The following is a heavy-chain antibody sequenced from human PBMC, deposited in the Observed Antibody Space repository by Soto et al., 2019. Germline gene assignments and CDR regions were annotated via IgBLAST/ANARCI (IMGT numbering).Heavy chain of an antibody. J-gene: IGHJ4*02. CDR2: ITQHGTEK. CDR3: ASVAI. Sequence: EVQLVESGAGLVQPGGSLRLSCTASGFTFSNYWISWVRQAPGQGLEWVANITQHGTEKNYVDSVRGRFTISRDNAKNSLELKMTSLTAEDTAVYYCASVAIWCQGTLVTVSS. V-gene: IGHV3-7*01. D-gene: IGHD5-12*01. CDR1: GFTFSNYW.